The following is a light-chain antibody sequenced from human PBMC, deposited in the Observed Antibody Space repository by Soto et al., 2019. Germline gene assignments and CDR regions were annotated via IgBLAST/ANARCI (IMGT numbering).Light chain of an antibody. CDR2: KAS. CDR1: QSISSW. Sequence: DIQMTQSPSTLSASVGDRVTITCRASQSISSWLAWYQQKPGKAPKLLIYKASSLESGVPSRFSGSGSGIEFTLTISSLQPDDFATYYCQQYNSYSFTFGPGTKVDTK. V-gene: IGKV1-5*03. CDR3: QQYNSYSFT. J-gene: IGKJ3*01.